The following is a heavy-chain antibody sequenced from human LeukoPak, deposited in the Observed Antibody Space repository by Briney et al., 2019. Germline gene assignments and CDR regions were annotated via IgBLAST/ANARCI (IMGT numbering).Heavy chain of an antibody. CDR3: ARDGRSSSSLNL. Sequence: PGGSLRLSCTASGFTFSDYYMSWIRQAPGKGLEWVSYISSSGSTISYADSVKGRFTISRDNAKNSLYLQMNSLRAEDTAVYYCARDGRSSSSLNLWGQGTLVTVSS. D-gene: IGHD6-6*01. J-gene: IGHJ5*02. CDR1: GFTFSDYY. CDR2: ISSSGSTI. V-gene: IGHV3-11*04.